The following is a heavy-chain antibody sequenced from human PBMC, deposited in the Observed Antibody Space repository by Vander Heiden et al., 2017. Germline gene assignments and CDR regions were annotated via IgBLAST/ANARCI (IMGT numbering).Heavy chain of an antibody. V-gene: IGHV3-73*02. Sequence: EVQLVESGGGLVQPGGSLKLSCAASGFPFSGSAMHWVRQASGKGLEWVGRIRSKANSYATAYAASVKGRFTISRDDSKNTAYLQMNSLKTEDTAVYYCTRPSGSTYSSSSSWFDPWGQGTLVTVSS. CDR2: IRSKANSYAT. CDR3: TRPSGSTYSSSSSWFDP. D-gene: IGHD6-6*01. J-gene: IGHJ5*02. CDR1: GFPFSGSA.